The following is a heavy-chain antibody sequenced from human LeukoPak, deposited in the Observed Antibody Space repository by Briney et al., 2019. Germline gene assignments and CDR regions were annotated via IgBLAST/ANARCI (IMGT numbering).Heavy chain of an antibody. D-gene: IGHD3/OR15-3a*01. CDR1: GGSISSGDYC. CDR3: ARGLDGADNYFDY. CDR2: IYYSGST. V-gene: IGHV4-30-4*01. J-gene: IGHJ4*02. Sequence: SETLSLTCTVSGGSISSGDYCWSWIRQPPGKGLEWIGYIYYSGSTYYNPSLKSRVTISVDTSKNQFSLKLSSVTAADTAVYYCARGLDGADNYFDYWGQGTLVTVSS.